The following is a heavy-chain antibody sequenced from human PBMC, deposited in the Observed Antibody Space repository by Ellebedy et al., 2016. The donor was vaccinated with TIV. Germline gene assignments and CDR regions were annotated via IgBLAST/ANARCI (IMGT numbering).Heavy chain of an antibody. V-gene: IGHV4-4*07. CDR3: ARLRQSRDRSHWYFDL. J-gene: IGHJ2*01. CDR1: GGSFSSYY. Sequence: SETLSLXXTVSGGSFSSYYWSWIRQAAGKGLEWIGRSFMGGSTTYNPSLKNRVTMSVDASTTQLSLNFSSVTAADTAVYFCARLRQSRDRSHWYFDLWGRGTLVTVSS. D-gene: IGHD1-14*01. CDR2: SFMGGST.